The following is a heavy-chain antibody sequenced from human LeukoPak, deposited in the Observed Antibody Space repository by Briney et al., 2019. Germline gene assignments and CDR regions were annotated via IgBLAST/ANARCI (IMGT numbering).Heavy chain of an antibody. CDR1: GFTFSSSA. CDR2: ISNNGGYT. J-gene: IGHJ4*02. CDR3: AKQLGYCSDGSCYFPY. V-gene: IGHV3-23*01. D-gene: IGHD2-15*01. Sequence: GGSLRLPCAASGFTFSSSAMSWVRQAPGKGLEWVSAISNNGGYTYYADSVQGQFTISRDNSKSTLCLQMNSLRAEDTAVYYCAKQLGYCSDGSCYFPYWGQGTLVTVSS.